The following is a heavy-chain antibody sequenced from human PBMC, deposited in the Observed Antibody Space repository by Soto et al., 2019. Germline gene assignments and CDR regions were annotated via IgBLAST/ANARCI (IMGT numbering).Heavy chain of an antibody. CDR1: GFKFRSYA. CDR2: IGGSGRFT. J-gene: IGHJ5*01. Sequence: EVQLLESGGALEQPGGSLRLSCVASGFKFRSYAMSWVRQAPGKGLEWVSTIGGSGRFTNYADSVKGRFTLSRDNFRNTVYMQRNSLSSDDTATYYCAKDWSYADYPLYFFDSWGQGTLVTVSS. CDR3: AKDWSYADYPLYFFDS. D-gene: IGHD3-16*01. V-gene: IGHV3-23*01.